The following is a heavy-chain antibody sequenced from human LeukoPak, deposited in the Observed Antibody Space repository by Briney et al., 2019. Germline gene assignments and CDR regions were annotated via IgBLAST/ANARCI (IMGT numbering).Heavy chain of an antibody. CDR2: IYYSGST. J-gene: IGHJ6*02. CDR1: GGSISSSSYY. V-gene: IGHV4-39*07. CDR3: ARDDYDSTPRYYYGMDV. Sequence: SETLSLTCTVSGGSISSSSYYWGWIRQPPGKGLEWIGSIYYSGSTYYNPSLKSRVTISVDTSKNQFSLKLSSVTAADTAVYYCARDDYDSTPRYYYGMDVWGQGTTVTVSS. D-gene: IGHD3-22*01.